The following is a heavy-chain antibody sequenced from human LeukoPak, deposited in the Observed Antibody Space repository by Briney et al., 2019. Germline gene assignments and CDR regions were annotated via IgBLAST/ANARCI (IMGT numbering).Heavy chain of an antibody. V-gene: IGHV4-39*01. Sequence: SETQSLTCTVSGGSISSSSYYWGWIRQPPGKGLEWIGSIYYSGSTYYNPSLKSRVTISVDTSKNQFSLKLSSVTAADTAVYYCARHENDFWSGYRFDPWGQGTLVTVSS. D-gene: IGHD3-3*01. CDR3: ARHENDFWSGYRFDP. CDR2: IYYSGST. CDR1: GGSISSSSYY. J-gene: IGHJ5*02.